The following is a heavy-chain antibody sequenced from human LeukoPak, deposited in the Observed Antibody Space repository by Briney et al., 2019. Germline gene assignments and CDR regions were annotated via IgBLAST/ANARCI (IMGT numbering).Heavy chain of an antibody. CDR2: FDPEDGET. Sequence: ASVKVSCKVSGYTLTELSMHWVRQAPGKGLEWMGGFDPEDGETIYAQKFQGRVTMTEDTSTDTAYMELSSLRSEDTAVYYCARASDIPNTMVRGVIIYSGFDYWGQGTLVTVSS. CDR1: GYTLTELS. V-gene: IGHV1-24*01. D-gene: IGHD3-10*01. CDR3: ARASDIPNTMVRGVIIYSGFDY. J-gene: IGHJ4*02.